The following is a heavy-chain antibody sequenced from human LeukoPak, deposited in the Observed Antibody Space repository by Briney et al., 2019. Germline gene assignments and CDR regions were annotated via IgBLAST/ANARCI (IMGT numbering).Heavy chain of an antibody. Sequence: GASVSVSCTASGYTFTSYGISWVRQAPGKGLEWMGGFYPEDGETIYAQKFQGRVTMTEDTSTDTAYMELSSLRSEDTAVYYCATDLNYYDSSAPPGYWGQGTLVTVSS. J-gene: IGHJ4*02. CDR2: FYPEDGET. V-gene: IGHV1-24*01. CDR1: GYTFTSYG. D-gene: IGHD3-22*01. CDR3: ATDLNYYDSSAPPGY.